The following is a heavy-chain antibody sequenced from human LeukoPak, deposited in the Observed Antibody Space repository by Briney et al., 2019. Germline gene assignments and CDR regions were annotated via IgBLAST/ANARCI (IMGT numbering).Heavy chain of an antibody. D-gene: IGHD3-22*01. CDR1: GFTFSSYG. CDR3: AKESNYYDSPHY. J-gene: IGHJ4*02. Sequence: GGSLRLSCAASGFTFSSYGMHWVRQAPGKGLEWVAVISYDGSNKYYADSVKGRFTISRDNSKNTLYLQMNSLRAEDTAVYYCAKESNYYDSPHYWGQGTLVTVSS. CDR2: ISYDGSNK. V-gene: IGHV3-30*18.